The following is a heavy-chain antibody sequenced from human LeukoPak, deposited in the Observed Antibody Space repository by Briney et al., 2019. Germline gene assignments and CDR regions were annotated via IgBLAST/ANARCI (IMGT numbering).Heavy chain of an antibody. CDR2: IKTDGSEK. CDR1: GFTFSNYW. V-gene: IGHV3-7*01. J-gene: IGHJ1*01. Sequence: GGSLRLSCEGSGFTFSNYWMGWVRQAPGKGLQWVANIKTDGSEKYYVDSVKGRFTISRDNAKNSLYLQMNSLRAEDTAVYYCATYSSLNRREFQYWGQGTRVTVSS. D-gene: IGHD3-22*01. CDR3: ATYSSLNRREFQY.